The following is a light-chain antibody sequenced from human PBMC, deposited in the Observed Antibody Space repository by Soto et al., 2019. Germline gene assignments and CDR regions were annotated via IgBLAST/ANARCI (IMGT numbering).Light chain of an antibody. CDR3: CSYAGSSTLLYV. J-gene: IGLJ1*01. V-gene: IGLV2-23*01. CDR2: EGS. Sequence: QSARTQPASVSGSPGQSITISCTGTSSDVGSYNLVSWYQQHPGKAPKLMIYEGSKRPSGVSNRFSGSKSGNTASLTISGLQAEDEADYYCCSYAGSSTLLYVFGTGTKLTVL. CDR1: SSDVGSYNL.